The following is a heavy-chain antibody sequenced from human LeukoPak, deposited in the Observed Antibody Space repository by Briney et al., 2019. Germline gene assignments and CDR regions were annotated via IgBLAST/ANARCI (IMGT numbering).Heavy chain of an antibody. CDR2: ISSDSAYT. D-gene: IGHD5-12*01. CDR1: GFTFSDYY. CDR3: ARDLRGYTGYNYYDY. V-gene: IGHV3-11*06. J-gene: IGHJ4*02. Sequence: GGSLRLSCAASGFTFSDYYMSWICQAPGTGLEWVSYISSDSAYTNYADSLRGRFTISRDNAKNSLYLQMNSLRAEDTAVYYCARDLRGYTGYNYYDYWGQGTLVIVSS.